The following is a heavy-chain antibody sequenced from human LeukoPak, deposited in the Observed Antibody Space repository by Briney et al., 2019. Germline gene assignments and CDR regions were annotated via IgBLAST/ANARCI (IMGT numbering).Heavy chain of an antibody. D-gene: IGHD2-8*01. CDR3: ARATDIVLMVSAHNYGGNSGVWFDP. Sequence: SETLSLTCAVYGGSFSGYYWSWIRQPPGKGLEWIGEINHSGSTNYNPSLKSRVTISVDTSKNQFSLKLSSVTAADTAVYYCARATDIVLMVSAHNYGGNSGVWFDPRGQGTLVTVSS. V-gene: IGHV4-34*01. CDR2: INHSGST. CDR1: GGSFSGYY. J-gene: IGHJ5*02.